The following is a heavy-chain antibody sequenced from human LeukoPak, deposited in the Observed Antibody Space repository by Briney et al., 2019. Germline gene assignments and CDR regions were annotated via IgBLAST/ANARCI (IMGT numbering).Heavy chain of an antibody. CDR2: IKQDGSEK. Sequence: GGSLRLSCAASGFIFSSYWMNWVRQAPGKGLEWVANIKQDGSEKYYVDSVRGRFTISRDNSKNTLYLQMNSLRAEDTAVYYCAKVLPGPFHYWGQGTLVTVSS. D-gene: IGHD1-1*01. J-gene: IGHJ4*02. CDR3: AKVLPGPFHY. CDR1: GFIFSSYW. V-gene: IGHV3-7*01.